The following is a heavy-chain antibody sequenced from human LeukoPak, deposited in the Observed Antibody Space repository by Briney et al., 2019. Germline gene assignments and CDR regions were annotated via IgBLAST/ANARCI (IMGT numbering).Heavy chain of an antibody. CDR3: ARRDSGSNAFDY. D-gene: IGHD3-10*01. CDR1: GFTFTSYT. V-gene: IGHV3-23*01. Sequence: GGSLRLSCAASGFTFTSYTMRWVRQAPGKGLEWVASISGSGYGKYYADSVKGRFTISRDNSKNTLYLQLDSLRAEDTAIYYCARRDSGSNAFDYWGQGTLVTVSS. J-gene: IGHJ4*02. CDR2: ISGSGYGK.